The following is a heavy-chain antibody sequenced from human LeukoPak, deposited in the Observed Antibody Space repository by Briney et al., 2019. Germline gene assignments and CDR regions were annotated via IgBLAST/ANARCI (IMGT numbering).Heavy chain of an antibody. J-gene: IGHJ4*02. CDR1: GYTLTELS. CDR3: ARVLGAAIPLDY. Sequence: APVKVSCKVSGYTLTELSMHWVRQAPGQGLEWMGWINPSSGGTNYAQKFQGRVTMTRDTSISTAYMELSRLKSDDTAVYYCARVLGAAIPLDYWGQGTLVTVSS. CDR2: INPSSGGT. V-gene: IGHV1-2*02. D-gene: IGHD1-26*01.